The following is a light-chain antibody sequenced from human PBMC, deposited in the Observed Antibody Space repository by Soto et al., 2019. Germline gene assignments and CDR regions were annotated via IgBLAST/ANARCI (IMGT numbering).Light chain of an antibody. Sequence: EIVMTQSPATLSVSPGERVTLSCRASQSVSNTLAWYQRKPGQAPSLLIFDASTRATGIPTRFSGNGSGAEVTLSVSSLQPEDLAVYSCQRYIDWPPRFTFGQGTRLEIK. V-gene: IGKV3-15*01. J-gene: IGKJ5*01. CDR1: QSVSNT. CDR3: QRYIDWPPRFT. CDR2: DAS.